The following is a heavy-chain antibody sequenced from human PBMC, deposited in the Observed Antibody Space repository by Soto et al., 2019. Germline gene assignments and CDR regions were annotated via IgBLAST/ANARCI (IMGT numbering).Heavy chain of an antibody. V-gene: IGHV3-30-3*01. J-gene: IGHJ4*02. D-gene: IGHD4-17*01. CDR2: ISYDGTKK. CDR3: ASPVGDYDPHFDY. Sequence: QVQLVESGGGVVQPGRSLRLSCAASGFSLSDFAMHWVRQAPGKGLEWVAVISYDGTKKYFADSVKGRFTISRDNSKNTLYLQMNNLRADDTAVYYCASPVGDYDPHFDYGGQGTLVTVSS. CDR1: GFSLSDFA.